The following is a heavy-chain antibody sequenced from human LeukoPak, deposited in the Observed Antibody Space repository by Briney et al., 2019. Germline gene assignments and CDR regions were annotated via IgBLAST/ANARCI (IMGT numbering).Heavy chain of an antibody. Sequence: GGSLRLSCAASGFTFSSYAMSWVRQAPGKGLEWVSAISGSGGSTYYADSVEGRFTISRDNSKNTLYLQMNSLRAEDTAVYYCAKDDARQSSWYSDYFDYWGQGTLVTVSS. D-gene: IGHD6-13*01. CDR3: AKDDARQSSWYSDYFDY. CDR2: ISGSGGST. CDR1: GFTFSSYA. J-gene: IGHJ4*02. V-gene: IGHV3-23*01.